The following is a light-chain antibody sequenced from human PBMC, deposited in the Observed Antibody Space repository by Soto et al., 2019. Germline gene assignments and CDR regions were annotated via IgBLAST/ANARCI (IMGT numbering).Light chain of an antibody. Sequence: QSVLTQSPSASASLGASVKLTCTLSSGHSNYAIAWHQLQPEKGPRFLIKLNSDGSHTKGDGIPDRFSGSSSGAERYLTISSLQSEDEADYYCQTWGTGIRVFGGGTKLTVL. V-gene: IGLV4-69*01. J-gene: IGLJ3*02. CDR1: SGHSNYA. CDR3: QTWGTGIRV. CDR2: LNSDGSH.